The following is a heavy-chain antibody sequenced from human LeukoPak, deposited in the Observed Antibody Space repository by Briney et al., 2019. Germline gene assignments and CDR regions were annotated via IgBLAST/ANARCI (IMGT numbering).Heavy chain of an antibody. V-gene: IGHV4-34*01. CDR1: AGSFSGYY. CDR2: INHSGST. J-gene: IGHJ5*02. D-gene: IGHD5-18*01. CDR3: ARGGSGIGVEDTAKVAPNWFDP. Sequence: PSETLSLTCAVYAGSFSGYYWSWIRQPPGKGLEWIGEINHSGSTNYNPSLKSRVTTSVDTSKNQFSLKLSSVTAADAAVYYCARGGSGIGVEDTAKVAPNWFDPWGQETRDSVST.